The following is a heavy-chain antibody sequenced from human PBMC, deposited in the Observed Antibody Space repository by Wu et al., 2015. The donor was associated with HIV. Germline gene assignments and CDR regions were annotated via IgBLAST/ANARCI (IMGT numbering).Heavy chain of an antibody. V-gene: IGHV4-38-2*01. CDR3: VRYAHYDESIGYYIDN. CDR1: GYSITSGYH. Sequence: QVQLQESAPGLVKPSETPSLTCAVSGYSITSGYHWGWIRQPPGKGLEWIGSSHRTGTTNYDPSLKSRVTISVDTSKNQFSLTVTSVTATDTAVFYCVRYAHYDESIGYYIDNWGQGTLVTVSS. D-gene: IGHD3-16*01. J-gene: IGHJ4*02. CDR2: SHRTGTT.